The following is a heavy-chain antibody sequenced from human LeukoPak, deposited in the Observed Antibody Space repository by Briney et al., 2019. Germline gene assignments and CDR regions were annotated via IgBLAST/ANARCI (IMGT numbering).Heavy chain of an antibody. CDR2: ISWNSGSI. J-gene: IGHJ4*02. CDR1: GFTFDDYA. Sequence: GGSLRLSCAASGFTFDDYAMHWVRHAPGKGLEWVSGISWNSGSIGYADSVKGRLTISRDKAKNTLYVQMNSLRAEDTAVYYCARGGVYSYGSFDYWGQGTLVTVSS. CDR3: ARGGVYSYGSFDY. D-gene: IGHD5-18*01. V-gene: IGHV3-9*01.